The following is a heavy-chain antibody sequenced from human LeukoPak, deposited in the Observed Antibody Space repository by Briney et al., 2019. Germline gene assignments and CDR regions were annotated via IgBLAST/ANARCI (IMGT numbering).Heavy chain of an antibody. J-gene: IGHJ3*02. D-gene: IGHD3-22*01. CDR2: ISGSGGST. CDR1: GFTFSSYG. V-gene: IGHV3-23*01. CDR3: AKVDYYDSSSYPFDAFDI. Sequence: GGSLRLSCAASGFTFSSYGMSWVRQAPGKGLEWVSAISGSGGSTYYADSVKGRFTISRDNSKNTLYLQMNSLRAEDTAVYYCAKVDYYDSSSYPFDAFDIWGQGTMVTVSS.